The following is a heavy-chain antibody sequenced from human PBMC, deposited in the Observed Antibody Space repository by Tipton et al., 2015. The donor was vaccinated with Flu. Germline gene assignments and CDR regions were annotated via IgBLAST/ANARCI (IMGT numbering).Heavy chain of an antibody. J-gene: IGHJ5*02. V-gene: IGHV4-38-2*01. CDR3: ARAVYDFWTVHLSYFDP. Sequence: LRLSCAASGFTFSSYSMSWIRQPPGKGLEWIGSLYYSGITYYNPSLKSRVSISVDTSKNQFSLKVNSVTAADTAVYYCARAVYDFWTVHLSYFDPWGQGTLVTVSS. CDR1: GFTFSSYS. D-gene: IGHD3/OR15-3a*01. CDR2: LYYSGIT.